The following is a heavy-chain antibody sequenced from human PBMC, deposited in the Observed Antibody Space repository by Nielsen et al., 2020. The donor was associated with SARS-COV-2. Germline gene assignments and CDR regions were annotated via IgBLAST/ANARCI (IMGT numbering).Heavy chain of an antibody. CDR2: INSSGTTI. V-gene: IGHV3-48*03. Sequence: GESLKISCVASGLTFSSYEMNWVRQAPGKGLEWLSYINSSGTTIYYADSVKGRFTISRDNSKNTLYLQMNSLRAEDTAVYYCACRQDGYNYDTFWGQGTLVTVSS. CDR3: ACRQDGYNYDTF. D-gene: IGHD5-24*01. J-gene: IGHJ4*02. CDR1: GLTFSSYE.